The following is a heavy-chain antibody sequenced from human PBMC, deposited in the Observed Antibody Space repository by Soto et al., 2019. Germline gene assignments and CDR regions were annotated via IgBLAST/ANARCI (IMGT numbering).Heavy chain of an antibody. Sequence: PGGSLRLSCAASGFTFSSYGMHWVRQAPGKGLEWVAVISYDGSNKYYADSVKGRFTISRDNSKNTLYLQMNSLRAEDTAVYYCAKEGGRWLQFYGVDVWGQGTTVTVSS. D-gene: IGHD5-12*01. V-gene: IGHV3-30*18. CDR1: GFTFSSYG. J-gene: IGHJ6*02. CDR2: ISYDGSNK. CDR3: AKEGGRWLQFYGVDV.